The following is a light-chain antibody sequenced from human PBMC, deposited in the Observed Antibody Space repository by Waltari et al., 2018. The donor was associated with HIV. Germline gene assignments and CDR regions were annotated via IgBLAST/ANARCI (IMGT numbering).Light chain of an antibody. CDR2: NKS. V-gene: IGLV1-51*01. CDR3: GTWDRTLGGGV. CDR1: SSNIGNDY. J-gene: IGLJ3*02. Sequence: QSVLTQPPSVSAAPGQKVTLSCSRSSSNIGNDYVSWYQHVPGAAPRLLIYNKSKRPAGIPDRFSGSGSGTSATLAITGLQTGDEADYYCGTWDRTLGGGVFGGGTKLTVL.